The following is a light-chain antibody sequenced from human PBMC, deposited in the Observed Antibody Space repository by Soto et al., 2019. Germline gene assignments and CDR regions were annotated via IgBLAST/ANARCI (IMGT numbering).Light chain of an antibody. J-gene: IGKJ4*01. CDR3: QQANSFPLT. CDR2: NGS. CDR1: QGISNW. Sequence: DIQMTQSPSSVSASVGDRVSITCRASQGISNWLAWYQQKPGRAPKLLIYNGSSLQSVVPSRFSGTGSGTDFTLTISSLQPEDVATYYCQQANSFPLTFGGGTKVEIK. V-gene: IGKV1-12*01.